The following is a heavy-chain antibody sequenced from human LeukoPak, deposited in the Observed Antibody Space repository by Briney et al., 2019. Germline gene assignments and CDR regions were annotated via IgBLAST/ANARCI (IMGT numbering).Heavy chain of an antibody. CDR3: ARDGGIVVVPAAPNFDY. V-gene: IGHV3-21*01. Sequence: GGSLRLSCAASGFTVSSNYMSWVRQAPGKGLEWVSSISSSSSYIYYADSVKGRFTISRDNAKNSLYLQMNSLRAEDTAVYYCARDGGIVVVPAAPNFDYWGQGTLVTVSS. J-gene: IGHJ4*02. CDR2: ISSSSSYI. CDR1: GFTVSSNY. D-gene: IGHD2-2*01.